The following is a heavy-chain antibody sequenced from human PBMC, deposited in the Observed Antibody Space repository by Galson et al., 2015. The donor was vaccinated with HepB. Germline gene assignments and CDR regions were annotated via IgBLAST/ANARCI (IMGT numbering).Heavy chain of an antibody. CDR1: GDSVSSNSAA. CDR2: TYYRSKWYN. D-gene: IGHD2-15*01. J-gene: IGHJ6*02. CDR3: ARGGGYCSGGSCYSSASGYYYYYGMDV. V-gene: IGHV6-1*01. Sequence: CAISGDSVSSNSAAWNWIRQSPSRGLEWLGRTYYRSKWYNDYAVSVKSRITINPDTSKNQFSLQLNSVTPEDTAVYYCARGGGYCSGGSCYSSASGYYYYYGMDVWGQGTTVTVSS.